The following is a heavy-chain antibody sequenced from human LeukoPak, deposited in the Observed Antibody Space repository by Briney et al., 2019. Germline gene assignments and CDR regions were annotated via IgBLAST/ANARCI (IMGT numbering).Heavy chain of an antibody. CDR2: ISSSSSFI. D-gene: IGHD6-13*01. V-gene: IGHV3-21*01. Sequence: GGSLRLSCAASGFTFSSYSMNWVRQAPGKGLEWVSSISSSSSFIYYAGSVKGRFTISGDNAKNSLNLQMNSLRAEDTAVYYCARERVAAAGTIDYWGQGTLVTVSS. J-gene: IGHJ4*02. CDR3: ARERVAAAGTIDY. CDR1: GFTFSSYS.